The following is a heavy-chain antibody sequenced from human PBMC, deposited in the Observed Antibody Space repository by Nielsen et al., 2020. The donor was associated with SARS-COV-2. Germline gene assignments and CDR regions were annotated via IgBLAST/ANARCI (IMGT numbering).Heavy chain of an antibody. D-gene: IGHD2-15*01. CDR3: ARGVVVAATHDY. CDR2: INHSGSP. J-gene: IGHJ4*02. V-gene: IGHV4-34*01. Sequence: SETLSLTCAVYGGSFSGYYWSWIRQPPGKGLEWIGEINHSGSPNYNPSLKSRVTISVDTSKNQFSLKLSSVTAADTAVYYCARGVVVAATHDYWGQGTLVTVSS. CDR1: GGSFSGYY.